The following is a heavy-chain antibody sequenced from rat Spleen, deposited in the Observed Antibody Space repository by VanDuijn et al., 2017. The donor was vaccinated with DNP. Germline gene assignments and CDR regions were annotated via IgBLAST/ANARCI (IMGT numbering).Heavy chain of an antibody. CDR3: ATGLPGYNHWFAY. J-gene: IGHJ3*01. CDR2: ISTGGGNT. CDR1: GFTFSNYG. D-gene: IGHD1-4*01. Sequence: EVQLVESDGGLVQPGRSLKLSCAASGFTFSNYGMAWVRQAPTKGLEWVASISTGGGNTYYRDSVKGRFTISRDNAKSALYLQMDSLRSEDTATYYCATGLPGYNHWFAYWGQGTLVTVSS. V-gene: IGHV5S13*01.